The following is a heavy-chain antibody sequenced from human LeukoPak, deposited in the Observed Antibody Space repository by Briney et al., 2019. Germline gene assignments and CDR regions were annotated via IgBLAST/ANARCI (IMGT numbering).Heavy chain of an antibody. CDR2: INSDGSST. V-gene: IGHV3-74*01. CDR1: GFIFSSYW. J-gene: IGHJ6*03. D-gene: IGHD1-26*01. Sequence: SGGSLRLSCAASGFIFSSYWMHWVRQAPGKGLVWVSRINSDGSSTSYADSVKGRFTISRDNAENTLYLQMNSLGAEDTAVYYCARDPYSGSYGDYYYYYMDVWGKGTTVTISS. CDR3: ARDPYSGSYGDYYYYYMDV.